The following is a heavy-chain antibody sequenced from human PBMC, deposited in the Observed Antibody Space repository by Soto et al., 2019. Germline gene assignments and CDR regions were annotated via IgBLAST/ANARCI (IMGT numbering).Heavy chain of an antibody. CDR1: GGTFSTYA. Sequence: QVQLVQSGAEVKKPGSSVKVSCKASGGTFSTYAIDWVRQAPGQGLEWMGGIIPLFGTAKYAQNFQGRITITADESTNTAYMELRSLISQDTAVYYCARGVHYDSSGYYYFYWGQGTLVTVSS. CDR2: IIPLFGTA. J-gene: IGHJ4*02. CDR3: ARGVHYDSSGYYYFY. V-gene: IGHV1-69*01. D-gene: IGHD3-22*01.